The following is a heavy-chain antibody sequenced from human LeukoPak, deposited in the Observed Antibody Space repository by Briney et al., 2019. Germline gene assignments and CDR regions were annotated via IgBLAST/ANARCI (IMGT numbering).Heavy chain of an antibody. Sequence: GASVKVSCKASGYTFTNYGISWVRQAPGQGLEWMGWISAYNGNTNYAQKLQGRVTMTTDTSTSTAYMELRSLRSDDTAVYYCARDADYYDSSGYFYYFDYWGQGTLVTVSS. D-gene: IGHD3-22*01. CDR2: ISAYNGNT. CDR3: ARDADYYDSSGYFYYFDY. J-gene: IGHJ4*02. CDR1: GYTFTNYG. V-gene: IGHV1-18*01.